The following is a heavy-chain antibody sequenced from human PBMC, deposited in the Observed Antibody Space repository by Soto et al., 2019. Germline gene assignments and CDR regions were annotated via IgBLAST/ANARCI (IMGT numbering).Heavy chain of an antibody. Sequence: EVQLVESGGGLVQPGGSLRLSCAASGFTFSTYSMNWVRQAPGKGLEWVSHISGSGSTIYYADSVQGRFTNSRDNAKNSVYLQMNSLRAEDTAVYYCARVSGWLWYFDLWGRGTLVTVSS. D-gene: IGHD6-19*01. J-gene: IGHJ2*01. CDR3: ARVSGWLWYFDL. CDR1: GFTFSTYS. V-gene: IGHV3-48*01. CDR2: ISGSGSTI.